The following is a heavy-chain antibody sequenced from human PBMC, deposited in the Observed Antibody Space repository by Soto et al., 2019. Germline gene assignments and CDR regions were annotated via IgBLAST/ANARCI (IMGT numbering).Heavy chain of an antibody. CDR2: ISYDGSNK. Sequence: KGREWVAVISYDGSNKYYAASVKGRFTISRDNSKNTLYLQMNSLKAEDTAVYYCAAQEKKTNFYYGMDFWGQGTPVTVSS. V-gene: IGHV3-30-3*01. CDR3: AAQEKKTNFYYGMDF. J-gene: IGHJ6*02.